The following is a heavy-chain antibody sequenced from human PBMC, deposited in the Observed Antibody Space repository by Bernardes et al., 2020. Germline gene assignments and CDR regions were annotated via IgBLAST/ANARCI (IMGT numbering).Heavy chain of an antibody. D-gene: IGHD3-10*01. Sequence: GGSLRLSCAASGFTLSDYYMNWIRQAPGKGLEWVSYISSSGTSIHYADSVKGRFTISRDNAKNSLYLQMNSLRVEDTAVYYCARVRDYYGSGSHFFVPYGLDVWGQGTTVTVSS. CDR2: ISSSGTSI. CDR3: ARVRDYYGSGSHFFVPYGLDV. J-gene: IGHJ6*02. CDR1: GFTLSDYY. V-gene: IGHV3-11*01.